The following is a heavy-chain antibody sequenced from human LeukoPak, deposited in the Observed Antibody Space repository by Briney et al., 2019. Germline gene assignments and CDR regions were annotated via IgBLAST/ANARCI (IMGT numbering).Heavy chain of an antibody. D-gene: IGHD1-26*01. CDR2: IYYSGST. J-gene: IGHJ4*02. CDR1: GGSISSSSYY. Sequence: PSETLSLTCTVSGGSISSSSYYWGWIRQPPGKGPEWIGSIYYSGSTYYNPSLKSRVTISVDTSKNQFSLKLSSVTAADTAVYYCAGIATMYYFDYWGQGTLVTVSS. V-gene: IGHV4-39*01. CDR3: AGIATMYYFDY.